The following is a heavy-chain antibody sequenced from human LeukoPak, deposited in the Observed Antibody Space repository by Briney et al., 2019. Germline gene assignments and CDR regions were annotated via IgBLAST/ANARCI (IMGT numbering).Heavy chain of an antibody. Sequence: ASVKVSCKASGDTFSNYDVTWMRQAPGQGLEWMGRIIPVFDTAKYAQNFQGRVTMTTDESSSTAYMELYSLRSEDTAVYRCALSAEKQLVYFDFWGQGTLVTVSS. D-gene: IGHD6-13*01. V-gene: IGHV1-69*05. CDR2: IIPVFDTA. CDR3: ALSAEKQLVYFDF. J-gene: IGHJ4*02. CDR1: GDTFSNYD.